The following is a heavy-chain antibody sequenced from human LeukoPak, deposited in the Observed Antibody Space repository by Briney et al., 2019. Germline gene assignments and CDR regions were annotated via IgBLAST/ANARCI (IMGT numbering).Heavy chain of an antibody. D-gene: IGHD6-13*01. CDR3: ARVFYSSSWYLDY. CDR1: GGSISSYY. Sequence: SETLSLTCTVSGGSISSYYWSWIRQPPGKGLEWIGYIYYSGSTNYNPSLKSRVTMSVDTSKNQFSLNLSSVTAADTAVYYCARVFYSSSWYLDYWGQGTLVTVSS. CDR2: IYYSGST. V-gene: IGHV4-59*01. J-gene: IGHJ4*02.